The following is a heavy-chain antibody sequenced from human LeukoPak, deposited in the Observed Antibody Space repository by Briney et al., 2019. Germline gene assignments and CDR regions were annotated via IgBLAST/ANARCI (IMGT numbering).Heavy chain of an antibody. J-gene: IGHJ3*02. CDR1: GYTLTELS. CDR2: FDPEDGET. V-gene: IGHV1-24*01. Sequence: ASVKVSCKVSGYTLTELSMHWVRQAPGKGLEWMGGFDPEDGETIYAQKFQGRVTMTEDTSTDTAYMELSSLRSEDTAVYYCATPGRLLWFGELSFAFDIWGQGTMVTVSS. CDR3: ATPGRLLWFGELSFAFDI. D-gene: IGHD3-10*01.